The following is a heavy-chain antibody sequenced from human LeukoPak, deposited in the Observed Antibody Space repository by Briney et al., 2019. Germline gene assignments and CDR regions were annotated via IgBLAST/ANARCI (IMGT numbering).Heavy chain of an antibody. J-gene: IGHJ4*02. D-gene: IGHD1-26*01. V-gene: IGHV4-34*01. CDR3: ASLRERSYYARGFDY. Sequence: SETLSLTCAVYGGSFSGYYWSWIRQPPGKGLEWIGEINHSGSTNYNPSLKSRVTISVDTSKNQFSLKLSSVTAADTAVFYCASLRERSYYARGFDYWGQGTLVTVSS. CDR1: GGSFSGYY. CDR2: INHSGST.